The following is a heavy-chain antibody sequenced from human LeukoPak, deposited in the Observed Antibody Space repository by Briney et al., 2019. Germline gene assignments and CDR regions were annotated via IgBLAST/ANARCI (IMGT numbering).Heavy chain of an antibody. CDR3: ARDDGGQGDY. CDR2: SKNKANSYIT. CDR1: GFTFSDHY. V-gene: IGHV3-72*01. J-gene: IGHJ4*02. D-gene: IGHD2-15*01. Sequence: GGSLRLSCAASGFTFSDHYMDWVRQAPGKGLEWVGRSKNKANSYITQYAAFVQGRFTISRDDSKNSLYLQINSLRTEDTAVYYCARDDGGQGDYWGQGTLVTVSS.